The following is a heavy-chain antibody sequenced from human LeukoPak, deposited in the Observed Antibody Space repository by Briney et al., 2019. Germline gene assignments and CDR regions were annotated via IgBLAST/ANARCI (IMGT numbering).Heavy chain of an antibody. J-gene: IGHJ4*02. D-gene: IGHD2-8*01. V-gene: IGHV4-34*01. CDR3: AREVIVLMVYAYDY. Sequence: PSETLSLTCAVYGGSFSGYYWSWIRQPPGKGVEWIGEINHSGSTNYNPSLKSRVTISVDTSKNQFSLKLSSVTAADTAVYYCAREVIVLMVYAYDYWGQGTLVTVSS. CDR1: GGSFSGYY. CDR2: INHSGST.